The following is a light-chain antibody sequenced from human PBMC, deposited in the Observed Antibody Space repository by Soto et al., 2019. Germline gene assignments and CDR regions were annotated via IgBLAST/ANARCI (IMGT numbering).Light chain of an antibody. CDR3: QQYNSYSPT. J-gene: IGKJ1*01. CDR2: KAS. CDR1: QSISSW. V-gene: IGKV1-5*03. Sequence: DIQMTQSPSTLSASLGDRVTITCRASQSISSWLAWYQQKPGKAPKLLIYKASSLESGVPSRFRGSGSGTEFTLTISSLQPDDFEAYYCQQYNSYSPTFGQGTKVDIK.